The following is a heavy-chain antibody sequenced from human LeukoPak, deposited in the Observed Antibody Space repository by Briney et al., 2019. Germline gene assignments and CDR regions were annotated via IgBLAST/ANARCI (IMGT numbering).Heavy chain of an antibody. CDR3: AKAEEDSGPPDDAFDI. CDR1: GFTFSSYG. J-gene: IGHJ3*02. CDR2: IRYDGSNK. V-gene: IGHV3-30*02. Sequence: GGSLRLSCAASGFTFSSYGMHWVRQAPGKGLEWVAFIRYDGSNKYYADSVKGRFTISRDNSKNTLYLQMNSLRAEDTAVYYCAKAEEDSGPPDDAFDIWGQGTMVTVSS. D-gene: IGHD1-26*01.